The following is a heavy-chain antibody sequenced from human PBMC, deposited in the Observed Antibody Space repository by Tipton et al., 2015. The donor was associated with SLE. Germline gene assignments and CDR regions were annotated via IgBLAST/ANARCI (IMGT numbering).Heavy chain of an antibody. D-gene: IGHD3-10*01. V-gene: IGHV4-59*12. CDR3: ARGHEDRLFTMVRAPDP. CDR2: IYHSGST. Sequence: TLSLTCTVSGGSISSYYWSWIRQPPGKGLEWIGYIYHSGSTYYNPSLKSRVTISVDRSKNQFSLKLSSVTAADTAVYYCARGHEDRLFTMVRAPDPWGQGTLVTVSS. CDR1: GGSISSYY. J-gene: IGHJ5*02.